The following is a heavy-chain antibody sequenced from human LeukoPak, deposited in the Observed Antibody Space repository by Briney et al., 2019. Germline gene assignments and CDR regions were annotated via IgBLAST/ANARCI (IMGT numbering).Heavy chain of an antibody. J-gene: IGHJ6*03. CDR2: IYYSGST. CDR3: ARGSSSSGLYYYYYMDV. CDR1: GGSISSYY. V-gene: IGHV4-59*01. D-gene: IGHD6-6*01. Sequence: SETLSLTCTVSGGSISSYYWSWIRQPPGKGLEWIGYIYYSGSTNYNPSLKSRVTISVDTSKNQFSLKLSSVTAADTAVYYCARGSSSSGLYYYYYMDVWGKGSTVTVSS.